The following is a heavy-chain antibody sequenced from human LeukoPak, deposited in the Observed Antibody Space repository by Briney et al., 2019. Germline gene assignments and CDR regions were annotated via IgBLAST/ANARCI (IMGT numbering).Heavy chain of an antibody. Sequence: SETLSLTCTVSGGPIINSGYYWGWIRQPPGKGLEWIGSVYYSGNTYYNPSLKSRVTISVDTSKNQFSLKLRSVTAADTAMYYCARQGYADFSSRPFDYWGQGTLVTVSS. CDR3: ARQGYADFSSRPFDY. CDR1: GGPIINSGYY. D-gene: IGHD4-17*01. J-gene: IGHJ4*02. CDR2: VYYSGNT. V-gene: IGHV4-39*01.